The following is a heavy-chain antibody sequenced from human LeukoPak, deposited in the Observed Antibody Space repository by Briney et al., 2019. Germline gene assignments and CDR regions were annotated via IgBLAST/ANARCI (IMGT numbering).Heavy chain of an antibody. CDR2: IYPGDSDT. CDR1: GYRFTNYW. J-gene: IGHJ4*02. D-gene: IGHD2-2*01. CDR3: AVPGKGAFDY. Sequence: GESLKISCQGSGYRFTNYWLGWVRQMPGKGREWMGIIYPGDSDTRYSPSFQGQVTISADQSTSTAYLQWSSLKASDTAMYYCAVPGKGAFDYWGQGTLVSVSS. V-gene: IGHV5-51*01.